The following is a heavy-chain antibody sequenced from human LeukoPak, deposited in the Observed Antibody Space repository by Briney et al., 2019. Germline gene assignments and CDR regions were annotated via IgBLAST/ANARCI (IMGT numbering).Heavy chain of an antibody. V-gene: IGHV3-30*04. J-gene: IGHJ4*02. CDR1: GFTFRSYA. D-gene: IGHD4-23*01. CDR2: ISYDGSNK. CDR3: ARALRYGGIAPTDF. Sequence: GRSLRLSCAASGFTFRSYAMHWVPQAPGKGLVGVAVISYDGSNKYYADSVKGRFTISRDNSKNTLYLQMNSLRAEDTAVYYCARALRYGGIAPTDFWGEGPRVTVSS.